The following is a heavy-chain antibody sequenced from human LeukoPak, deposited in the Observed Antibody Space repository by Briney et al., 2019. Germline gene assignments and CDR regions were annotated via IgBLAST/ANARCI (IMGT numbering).Heavy chain of an antibody. CDR2: ISVYNGHT. CDR3: ARFCSGGGCYHNWFDP. V-gene: IGHV1-18*01. Sequence: ASVKVSCKASGYTFTSYGISWVRQAPGQRLEWMGWISVYNGHTTYAQKFQDRVTMTTDTSTNTAYMELRSLRSDDTAVYYCARFCSGGGCYHNWFDPWGQGTLVTVSP. D-gene: IGHD2-15*01. CDR1: GYTFTSYG. J-gene: IGHJ5*02.